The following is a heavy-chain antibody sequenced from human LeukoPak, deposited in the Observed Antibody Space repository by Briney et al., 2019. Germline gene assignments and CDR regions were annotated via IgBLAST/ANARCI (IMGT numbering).Heavy chain of an antibody. Sequence: PGGSLRLSCAASGFTFSSYGMHWVRQAPGKGLEWVAVISYDESKKYYADSVKGRFTISRDNSKTTLCLQMNSLRAEDTAVYYCAKDSGYYYDSSGFYNWFDPWGQGTLVTVSS. J-gene: IGHJ5*02. V-gene: IGHV3-30*18. CDR2: ISYDESKK. CDR1: GFTFSSYG. CDR3: AKDSGYYYDSSGFYNWFDP. D-gene: IGHD3-22*01.